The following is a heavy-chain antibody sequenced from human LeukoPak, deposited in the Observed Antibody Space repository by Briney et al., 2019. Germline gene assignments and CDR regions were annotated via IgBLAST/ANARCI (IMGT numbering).Heavy chain of an antibody. V-gene: IGHV3-7*01. Sequence: GGSLRLSCAASGFSFSSYGMSWVRQAPGKGLDWVAHIWNDGSQKYYADSVKGRFTISRDNAKNSLYLQMNSLRAEDTAVYYCARVGTVLRYFDWLTGTGFFDYWGQGTLVTVSS. CDR1: GFSFSSYG. D-gene: IGHD3-9*01. CDR2: IWNDGSQK. CDR3: ARVGTVLRYFDWLTGTGFFDY. J-gene: IGHJ4*02.